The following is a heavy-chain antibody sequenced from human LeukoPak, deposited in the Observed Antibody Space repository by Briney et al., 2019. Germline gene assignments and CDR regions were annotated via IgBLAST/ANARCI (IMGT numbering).Heavy chain of an antibody. J-gene: IGHJ4*02. CDR3: ARVPSLYSGYDFVY. CDR2: IIPIFGTA. Sequence: SVKVSCKASGGTFSSYAISWMRQAPGQGLEWMGGIIPIFGTANYAQKFQGRVTITADESTSTAYMELSSLRSEDTAVYYCARVPSLYSGYDFVYWGQGTLVTVSS. CDR1: GGTFSSYA. V-gene: IGHV1-69*01. D-gene: IGHD5-12*01.